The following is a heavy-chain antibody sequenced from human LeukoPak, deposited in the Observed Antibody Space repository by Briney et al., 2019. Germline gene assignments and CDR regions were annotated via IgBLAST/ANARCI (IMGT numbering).Heavy chain of an antibody. CDR3: ARTGYCSSTSCYQPSLDYYYYGMDV. V-gene: IGHV4-4*07. J-gene: IGHJ6*02. CDR2: IYTSGST. Sequence: PSETLSLTCTVSGGSISSYYWSWIRQPAGKGLEWIGRIYTSGSTNYNPSLKSRVTMSVDTSKNQFSLKLSSVTAADTAAYYCARTGYCSSTSCYQPSLDYYYYGMDVWGQGTTVTVSS. D-gene: IGHD2-2*01. CDR1: GGSISSYY.